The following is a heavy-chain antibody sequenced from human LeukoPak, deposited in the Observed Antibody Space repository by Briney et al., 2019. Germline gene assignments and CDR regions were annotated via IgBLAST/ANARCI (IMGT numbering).Heavy chain of an antibody. D-gene: IGHD1-26*01. J-gene: IGHJ4*02. CDR2: ISGYNGNT. Sequence: ASVKVSCKASGYTFTNYGISWVRQAPGQGLEWMGWISGYNGNTKYAQKFQGRVTMTTDTSTTTAYIELRSLRSDDTAVYYCARSLNYYSRNYQLYDYWGRGTLVTVSS. CDR1: GYTFTNYG. V-gene: IGHV1-18*01. CDR3: ARSLNYYSRNYQLYDY.